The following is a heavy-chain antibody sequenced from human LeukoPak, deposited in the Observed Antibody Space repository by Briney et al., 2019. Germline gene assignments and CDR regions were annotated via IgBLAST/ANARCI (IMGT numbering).Heavy chain of an antibody. CDR3: ARDVLNRCIGGICPIDD. V-gene: IGHV1-18*04. J-gene: IGHJ4*02. CDR2: IRTYDGGT. CDR1: GYTFTRYG. Sequence: ASVKVSCKASGYTFTRYGITWVRQAPGQGLEWMGWIRTYDGGTYYAQKFQSRVTMTRDTSTNTAYMELRGLRSDDTALYYCARDVLNRCIGGICPIDDWGQGTLVTVSS. D-gene: IGHD2-15*01.